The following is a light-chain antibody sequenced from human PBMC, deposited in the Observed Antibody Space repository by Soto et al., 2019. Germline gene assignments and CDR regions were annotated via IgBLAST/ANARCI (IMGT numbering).Light chain of an antibody. Sequence: DIQMTQSPSTLSASVGDRVTITCRASQSISSWLAWYQQKPGKAPKLLIYDASSLQSGVPSRFSGSISGTEFTLTISSLQPDDLATYYCQQYNSYSWTFGQGTKVKIK. CDR3: QQYNSYSWT. V-gene: IGKV1-5*01. CDR1: QSISSW. J-gene: IGKJ1*01. CDR2: DAS.